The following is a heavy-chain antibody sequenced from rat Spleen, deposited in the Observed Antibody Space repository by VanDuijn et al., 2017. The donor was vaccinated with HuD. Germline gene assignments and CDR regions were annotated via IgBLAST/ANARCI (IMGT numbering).Heavy chain of an antibody. CDR3: TREETLYWYFDF. Sequence: EVQLVESGGGLVQPGRSLKLSCVASGFTFNNYWMTWIRQAPGKGLEWVASISYDGGRAYYRDSVKGRFTISRDNAKSSLYLQMNSLRSEDTATYYCTREETLYWYFDFWGPGTMVTVSS. D-gene: IGHD3-4*01. CDR1: GFTFNNYW. J-gene: IGHJ1*01. V-gene: IGHV5-31*01. CDR2: ISYDGGRA.